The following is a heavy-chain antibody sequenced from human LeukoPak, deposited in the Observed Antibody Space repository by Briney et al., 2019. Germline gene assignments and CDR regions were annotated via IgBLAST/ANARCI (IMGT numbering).Heavy chain of an antibody. Sequence: AGGSLRLSCAASGFTFSSYAMSWVRQAPGKGLEWVSAISGSGGSTYYADSVKGRFTISRDNSKNTLYLQMNSLRAEDTAVYYCAKDSWLIQLWLEYWGQGTLVTVSS. D-gene: IGHD5-18*01. J-gene: IGHJ4*02. CDR3: AKDSWLIQLWLEY. CDR1: GFTFSSYA. V-gene: IGHV3-23*01. CDR2: ISGSGGST.